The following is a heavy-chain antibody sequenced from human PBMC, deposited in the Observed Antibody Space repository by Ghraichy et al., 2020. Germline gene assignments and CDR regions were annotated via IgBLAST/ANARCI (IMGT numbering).Heavy chain of an antibody. CDR3: ARTASHRPFGWFDP. D-gene: IGHD3-16*01. CDR2: ISHSGSA. Sequence: SETLSLTCAVYGGSFNDYYWSWIRQPPGKGLEWMGEISHSGSAKYSPSLNSRVTISVDTSKNQFSLKVSSVTAADTSIYYCARTASHRPFGWFDPWGQGTLVTVSS. CDR1: GGSFNDYY. V-gene: IGHV4-34*01. J-gene: IGHJ5*02.